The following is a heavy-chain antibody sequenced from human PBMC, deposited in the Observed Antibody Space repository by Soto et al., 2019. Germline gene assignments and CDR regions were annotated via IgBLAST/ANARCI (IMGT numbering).Heavy chain of an antibody. J-gene: IGHJ4*02. Sequence: PGGSLRLSCTASGFTFGDYAMTWFRQAPGKGLECVGFIRSKAYGGTTEYAASVKGRFTISRDDSKNIAYLQMNSLKTEDTAVYYCGHDRSGSNYHFDSWGQGT. D-gene: IGHD3-22*01. V-gene: IGHV3-49*03. CDR2: IRSKAYGGTT. CDR3: GHDRSGSNYHFDS. CDR1: GFTFGDYA.